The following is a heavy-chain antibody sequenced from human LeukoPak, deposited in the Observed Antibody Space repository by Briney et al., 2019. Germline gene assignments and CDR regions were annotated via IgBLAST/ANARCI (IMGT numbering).Heavy chain of an antibody. V-gene: IGHV3-23*01. Sequence: GGSLRLSCAASGFTFSSYGMSWVRQGPGKGLEWVSAMSGDGTTTYYADSVKGRFTISRDNSKNALYLQINSLGAEDTAVYYCASRGHVGSGTHRPYDYWGQGTLVTVSS. CDR3: ASRGHVGSGTHRPYDY. CDR2: MSGDGTTT. CDR1: GFTFSSYG. D-gene: IGHD3-10*01. J-gene: IGHJ4*02.